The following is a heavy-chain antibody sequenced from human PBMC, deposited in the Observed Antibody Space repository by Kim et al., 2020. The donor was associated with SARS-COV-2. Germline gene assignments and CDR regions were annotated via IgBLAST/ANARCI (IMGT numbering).Heavy chain of an antibody. J-gene: IGHJ4*01. CDR2: ISGSGGST. D-gene: IGHD6-13*01. Sequence: GGSLRLSCAASGFTFSSYAMSWVRQAPGKGLEWVSAISGSGGSTYYADSVKGRFTISRDNSKNTLYLQMNSLRAEDTAVYYCAKAREPIGWQQLHYFDYWGDGTLCTVSS. V-gene: IGHV3-23*01. CDR1: GFTFSSYA. CDR3: AKAREPIGWQQLHYFDY.